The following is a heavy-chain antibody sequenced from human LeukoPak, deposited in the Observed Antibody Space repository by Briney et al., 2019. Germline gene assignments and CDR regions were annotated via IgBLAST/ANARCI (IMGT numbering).Heavy chain of an antibody. CDR2: IWYDGSKK. V-gene: IGHV3-33*01. D-gene: IGHD3-9*01. CDR3: ARGPNYDILTGIRTWGGDDY. J-gene: IGHJ4*02. Sequence: HPGRSLRLSCAASGFPFRTYAMYWVRQAPGKGLEWVATIWYDGSKKYYADSVKGRFTISRDNSANTLHLQTNSLRADDSAVYFCARGPNYDILTGIRTWGGDDYWGQGILVTVAA. CDR1: GFPFRTYA.